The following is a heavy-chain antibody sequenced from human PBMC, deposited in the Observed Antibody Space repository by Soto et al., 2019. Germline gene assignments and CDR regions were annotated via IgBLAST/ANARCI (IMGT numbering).Heavy chain of an antibody. Sequence: PGESLKISCKGSGYSFTSYWISWVRQMPGKGLEWMGRIDPSDSYTNYSPSFQGHVTISADKSISTAYLQWSSLKASDTAMYYCARQTPYSSGWFRTDWFDPWGQGTLVTVSS. V-gene: IGHV5-10-1*01. D-gene: IGHD6-19*01. CDR3: ARQTPYSSGWFRTDWFDP. CDR2: IDPSDSYT. CDR1: GYSFTSYW. J-gene: IGHJ5*02.